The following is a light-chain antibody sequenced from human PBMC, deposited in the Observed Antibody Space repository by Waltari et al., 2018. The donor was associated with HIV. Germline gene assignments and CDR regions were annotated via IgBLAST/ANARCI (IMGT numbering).Light chain of an antibody. V-gene: IGLV1-40*01. CDR1: TSNIGAGFA. CDR2: GNV. Sequence: QSVLTQPPSVSGVPGQRISISCTGTTSNIGAGFAVHWYQHVPGKAPKRLIHGNVHRPSGVPARVSCSQSGTSASLSISGLQADDEADYYVQSRDNSLGGYLVFGGGTKLTVL. J-gene: IGLJ3*02. CDR3: QSRDNSLGGYLV.